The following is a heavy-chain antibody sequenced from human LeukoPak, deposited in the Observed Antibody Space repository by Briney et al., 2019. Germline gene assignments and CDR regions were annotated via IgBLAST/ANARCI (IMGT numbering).Heavy chain of an antibody. D-gene: IGHD1-26*01. CDR3: MKVSSTVGATYFDY. Sequence: GGSLRLSCSASGFTFSSYAMHWVRQAPGKGLEYISGISSNGGSTYHADSVKGRFTISRDNSKNTLYLQMSSLRLEDTSVYYCMKVSSTVGATYFDYWGQGTLVTVSS. V-gene: IGHV3-64D*06. CDR1: GFTFSSYA. CDR2: ISSNGGST. J-gene: IGHJ4*02.